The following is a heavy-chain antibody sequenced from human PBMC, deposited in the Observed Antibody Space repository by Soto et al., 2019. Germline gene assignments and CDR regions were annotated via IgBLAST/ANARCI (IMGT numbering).Heavy chain of an antibody. Sequence: SETLSLTCTVSGGSFNPNYWSWIRQPPGKGLEWIGYIYYSGSTNYNPSLKSRVTISVDTSKNQFSLKLSSVTAADTAVYYCARVWGYYFDYWGQGTLVTVSS. CDR2: IYYSGST. J-gene: IGHJ4*02. V-gene: IGHV4-59*01. D-gene: IGHD3-16*01. CDR3: ARVWGYYFDY. CDR1: GGSFNPNY.